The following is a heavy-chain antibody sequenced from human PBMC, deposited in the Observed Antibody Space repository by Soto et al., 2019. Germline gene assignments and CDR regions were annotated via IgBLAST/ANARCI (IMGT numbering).Heavy chain of an antibody. CDR1: GGSISSYY. J-gene: IGHJ5*02. Sequence: SETLSLTCTVSGGSISSYYWSWIRQPPGKGLEWIGEINHSGSTNYNPSLKSRVTISVDTSKNQFSLKLSSVTAADTAVYYCARGRHSRAVWFDPWGQGTLVTVSS. CDR3: ARGRHSRAVWFDP. V-gene: IGHV4-34*01. D-gene: IGHD6-13*01. CDR2: INHSGST.